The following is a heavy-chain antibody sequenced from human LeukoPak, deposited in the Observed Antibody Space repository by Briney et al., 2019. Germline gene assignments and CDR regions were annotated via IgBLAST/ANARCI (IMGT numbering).Heavy chain of an antibody. V-gene: IGHV1-2*02. CDR2: INPNSGDT. J-gene: IGHJ4*02. Sequence: GASVKVSCKASGYTFTAYYMHWVRQAPGQELEWMGWINPNSGDTNFAQKFQGRVIMTRDTSISTVYMELSRLRSDDTAVYYCARADWSMLDYWGQGTLVTVSS. CDR3: ARADWSMLDY. D-gene: IGHD1-1*01. CDR1: GYTFTAYY.